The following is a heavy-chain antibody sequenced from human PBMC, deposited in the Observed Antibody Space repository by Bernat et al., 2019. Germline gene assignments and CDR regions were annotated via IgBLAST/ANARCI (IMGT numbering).Heavy chain of an antibody. Sequence: QLQLQESGPGLVKPSETLSLTCTVSGGSISSSSYYWGWIRQPPGKGLEWMGSIYYSGSTYYNPSLKSRGTISVDTSKNQFSLKLSSVTAADTAVYYCARRIGTIFGVVTKYPHNWFDPWGQGTLVTVSS. J-gene: IGHJ5*02. V-gene: IGHV4-39*01. CDR3: ARRIGTIFGVVTKYPHNWFDP. D-gene: IGHD3-3*01. CDR2: IYYSGST. CDR1: GGSISSSSYY.